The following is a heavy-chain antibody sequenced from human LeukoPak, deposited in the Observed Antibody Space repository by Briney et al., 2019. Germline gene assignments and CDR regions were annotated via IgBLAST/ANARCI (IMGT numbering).Heavy chain of an antibody. CDR1: GYSISSGYY. Sequence: SETLSLTCTVSGYSISSGYYWGWIRQPPGKGLEWIGSIYHSGSTYYNPSLKSRVTISVDTSKNQFSLKLSSVTAADTAVYYCASTRGFFWSGSFDYWGQGTLVTVSS. D-gene: IGHD3-3*01. J-gene: IGHJ4*02. CDR2: IYHSGST. CDR3: ASTRGFFWSGSFDY. V-gene: IGHV4-38-2*02.